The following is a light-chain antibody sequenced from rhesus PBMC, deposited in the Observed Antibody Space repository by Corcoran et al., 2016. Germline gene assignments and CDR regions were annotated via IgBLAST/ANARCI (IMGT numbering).Light chain of an antibody. CDR3: QKYSSSPLT. Sequence: QVILTQSPATLSLSPGERATLSCRVSQSVSSYLAWYQQKPGQAPRLLIYGASSRATGIPDRFSGRGSGTEFTRTISSLEPEDFAVYYCQKYSSSPLTFGGGTKVEIK. J-gene: IGKJ4*01. CDR1: QSVSSY. V-gene: IGKV3-53*01. CDR2: GAS.